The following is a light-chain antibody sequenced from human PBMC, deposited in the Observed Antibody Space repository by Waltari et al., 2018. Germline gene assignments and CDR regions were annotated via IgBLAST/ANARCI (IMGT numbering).Light chain of an antibody. CDR2: GAS. V-gene: IGKV3-15*01. CDR1: QRVSSN. Sequence: EIVMTQSPATLSVSPGERATLSCGASQRVSSNLAWYQQKPGQAPRLLIYGASTRATGIPARFSGSGSGTEFTLTISSMQSEDFAVYYCQQYNNWPPMYTFGQGTKLEIK. J-gene: IGKJ2*01. CDR3: QQYNNWPPMYT.